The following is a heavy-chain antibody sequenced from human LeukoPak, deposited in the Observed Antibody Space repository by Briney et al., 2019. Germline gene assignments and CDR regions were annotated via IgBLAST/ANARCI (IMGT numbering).Heavy chain of an antibody. J-gene: IGHJ5*02. D-gene: IGHD2-15*01. CDR3: AKDVEDIVVVVAARS. CDR2: ISGSGGST. V-gene: IGHV3-23*01. Sequence: PGGSLRLSCAASGFTFSSYAMSWVRQAPGKGLEWASAISGSGGSTYYADSVKGRFTISRDNSKNTLYLQMNSLRAEDTAVYYCAKDVEDIVVVVAARSWGQGTLVTVSS. CDR1: GFTFSSYA.